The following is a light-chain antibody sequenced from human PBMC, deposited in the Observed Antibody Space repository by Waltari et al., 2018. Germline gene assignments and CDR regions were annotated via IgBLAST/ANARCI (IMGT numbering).Light chain of an antibody. CDR2: AAS. Sequence: DIQMTQSPSSVSASVGDRVTITCRASQGIGSWLAWYQQKPGKAPKLLIYAASSLQSGVPSRFSASGSGTDFTLTISSLQSEDFAVYYCQQYNNSFTFGPGTKVDIK. V-gene: IGKV1-12*01. CDR1: QGIGSW. J-gene: IGKJ3*01. CDR3: QQYNNSFT.